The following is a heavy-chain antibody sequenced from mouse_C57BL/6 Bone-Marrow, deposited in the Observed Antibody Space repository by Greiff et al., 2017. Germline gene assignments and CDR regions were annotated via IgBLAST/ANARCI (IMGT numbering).Heavy chain of an antibody. CDR2: INPNNGTT. D-gene: IGHD2-4*01. Sequence: EVQLQQSGAELVKPGASVKISCKASGYTFTDYYMHWVKQSHGKSLEWIGVINPNNGTTSYNQKFKGKATLTVDKSSSTAYMQLSSLTSEDSAVYYCARVSEYESSWDYWGQGTAVTVSS. J-gene: IGHJ4*01. CDR1: GYTFTDYY. CDR3: ARVSEYESSWDY. V-gene: IGHV1-39*01.